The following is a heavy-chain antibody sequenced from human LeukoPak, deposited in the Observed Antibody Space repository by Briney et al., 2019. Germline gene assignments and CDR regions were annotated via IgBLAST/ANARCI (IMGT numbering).Heavy chain of an antibody. D-gene: IGHD3-10*01. CDR2: IIPIFGTA. CDR3: ARGWRGGFGEFDPYYYYYMDV. CDR1: GGTFSSYA. Sequence: GASVKVSCKASGGTFSSYAISWVRQAPGQGLEWMGGIIPIFGTANYAQKFQGRVTITADESTSTAYMELSSLRSEDTAVYYCARGWRGGFGEFDPYYYYYMDVWGKGTTVTVSS. J-gene: IGHJ6*03. V-gene: IGHV1-69*13.